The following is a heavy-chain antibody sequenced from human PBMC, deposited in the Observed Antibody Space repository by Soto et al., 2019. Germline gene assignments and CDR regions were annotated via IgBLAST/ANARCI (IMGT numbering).Heavy chain of an antibody. CDR1: GGSLSSYY. CDR3: ARDYSSSSAWFDP. Sequence: PSETLGITCTVSGGSLSSYYWSWLRQPPGKGLEWIGYIYYSGSTNYNPSLKSRVTISVDTSKNQFSLKLSSVTAADTAVYYCARDYSSSSAWFDPWGQGTLVTVS. J-gene: IGHJ5*02. CDR2: IYYSGST. V-gene: IGHV4-59*01. D-gene: IGHD6-6*01.